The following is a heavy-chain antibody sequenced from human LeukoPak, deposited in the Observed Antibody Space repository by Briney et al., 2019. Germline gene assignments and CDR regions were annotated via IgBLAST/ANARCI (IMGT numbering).Heavy chain of an antibody. CDR2: IYHSGST. V-gene: IGHV4-38-2*02. Sequence: SETLSLTCTVSGYSISSGYYWGWIRQPPGKGLEWIGSIYHSGSTYYNPSLKSRVTISVDTSKNQFSLKLSSVTAADTAVYYCARDPQNMIDRRTWLNWYFDLWGRGTLVTVSS. J-gene: IGHJ2*01. CDR1: GYSISSGYY. D-gene: IGHD3-22*01. CDR3: ARDPQNMIDRRTWLNWYFDL.